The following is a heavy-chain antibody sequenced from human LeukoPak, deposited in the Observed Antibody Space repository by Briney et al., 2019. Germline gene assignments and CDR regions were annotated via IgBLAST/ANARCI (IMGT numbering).Heavy chain of an antibody. V-gene: IGHV4-34*01. Sequence: PSETLSLTCAVYGGSFSGYYWSWIRQPPGKGLEWNGEINHSGSTNYNPSLKSRVTISVDTSKNQFSLKLSSVTAADTAVYYCGGRYSSGWPLDYWGQGTLVTVSS. CDR1: GGSFSGYY. D-gene: IGHD6-19*01. CDR3: GGRYSSGWPLDY. CDR2: INHSGST. J-gene: IGHJ4*02.